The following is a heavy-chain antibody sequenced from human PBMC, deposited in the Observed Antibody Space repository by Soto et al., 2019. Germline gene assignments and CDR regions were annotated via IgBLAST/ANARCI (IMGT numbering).Heavy chain of an antibody. CDR2: IYYSGST. V-gene: IGHV4-59*01. Sequence: SETLSLTCTVSGGSISSYYWSWIRQPPGKGLEWIGYIYYSGSTNYNPSLKSRVTISVDTSKNQFSLKLSSVTAADTAVYYCAGRDYDXWSGYPNPYYYYYGMDVWGQGTTVTVSS. D-gene: IGHD3-3*01. CDR3: AGRDYDXWSGYPNPYYYYYGMDV. CDR1: GGSISSYY. J-gene: IGHJ6*02.